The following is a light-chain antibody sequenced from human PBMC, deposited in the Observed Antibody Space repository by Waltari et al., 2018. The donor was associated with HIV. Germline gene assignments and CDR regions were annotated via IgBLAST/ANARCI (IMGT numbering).Light chain of an antibody. CDR2: EVN. Sequence: QSALTQPPSASGSPGQSVIISCTGTTSDVGRYNYVSWYQQHPGRAPKLMIYEVNQRPPGVPERFSCSKSGNTASLTVSGLQAEDEANYYCSSFGGNNPYLVFGGGTTLTVL. CDR1: TSDVGRYNY. CDR3: SSFGGNNPYLV. J-gene: IGLJ3*02. V-gene: IGLV2-8*01.